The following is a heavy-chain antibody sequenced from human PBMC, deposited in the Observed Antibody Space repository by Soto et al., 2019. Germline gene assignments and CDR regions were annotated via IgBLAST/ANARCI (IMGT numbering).Heavy chain of an antibody. J-gene: IGHJ6*02. D-gene: IGHD3-3*01. CDR3: ARGRLFGVVNSGMDV. CDR1: GGSISSYY. CDR2: IYYSGST. Sequence: SETLSLTCTVSGGSISSYYWSWIRQPPGKGLEWIGYIYYSGSTNYNPSLKSRVTISVDTSKNQFSLKLSSVTAADTAVYYCARGRLFGVVNSGMDVWGQGTTVTVSS. V-gene: IGHV4-59*01.